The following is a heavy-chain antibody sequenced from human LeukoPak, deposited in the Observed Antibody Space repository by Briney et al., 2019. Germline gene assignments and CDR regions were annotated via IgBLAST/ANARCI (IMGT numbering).Heavy chain of an antibody. CDR3: ARATYYYDSSGYRAVYYFDY. Sequence: GGSLRLSCAASGFTFSSYWMHWVRQPPGKGLVWVSRINNDETITTYADSVKGRFTIYRDNAKNTLYLQMNSLRAEHTAVYYCARATYYYDSSGYRAVYYFDYWGQGTLVTVSS. J-gene: IGHJ4*02. CDR2: INNDETIT. D-gene: IGHD3-22*01. CDR1: GFTFSSYW. V-gene: IGHV3-74*01.